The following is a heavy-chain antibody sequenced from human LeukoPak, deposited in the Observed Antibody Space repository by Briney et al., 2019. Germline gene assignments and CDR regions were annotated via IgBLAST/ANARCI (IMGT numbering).Heavy chain of an antibody. J-gene: IGHJ4*02. V-gene: IGHV4-39*01. CDR2: IFYSGST. D-gene: IGHD3-3*01. CDR1: GGSISSSSYY. Sequence: SETLSLTCPVSGGSISSSSYYWGWIRQPPGKGLEWIGSIFYSGSTFYNPSLKSRVTISVDTSKNQFSLKLSSVTAADTAVYYCARTYYSTIFGVVKYFDYWGQGTLVTVSS. CDR3: ARTYYSTIFGVVKYFDY.